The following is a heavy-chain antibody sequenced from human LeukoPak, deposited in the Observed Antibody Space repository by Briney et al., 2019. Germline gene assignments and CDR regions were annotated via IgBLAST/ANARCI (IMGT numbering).Heavy chain of an antibody. CDR3: AKDVAGSDY. J-gene: IGHJ4*02. Sequence: GGSLRLSCAASGFTVSSNYMSWVRQAPGKGLEWVSAISGSGGSTYYADSVKGRFTISRDNSKNTLYLQMNSLRAEDTAVYYCAKDVAGSDYWGQGTLVTVSS. D-gene: IGHD6-19*01. CDR1: GFTVSSNY. CDR2: ISGSGGST. V-gene: IGHV3-23*01.